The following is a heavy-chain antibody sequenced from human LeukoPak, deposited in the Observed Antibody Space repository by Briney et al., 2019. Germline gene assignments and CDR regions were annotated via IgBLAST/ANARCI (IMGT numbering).Heavy chain of an antibody. Sequence: SETLSLTCTVSGDSISSYYWSWIRQPAGKGLEWIGRIYTSGSTNYNPSLKSRVTMSVDTSKNQFSLKLSSVTAADTAVYYCPRVADDYFLNWFDPWGQGTLVTVSS. D-gene: IGHD2/OR15-2a*01. CDR3: PRVADDYFLNWFDP. CDR1: GDSISSYY. CDR2: IYTSGST. V-gene: IGHV4-4*07. J-gene: IGHJ5*02.